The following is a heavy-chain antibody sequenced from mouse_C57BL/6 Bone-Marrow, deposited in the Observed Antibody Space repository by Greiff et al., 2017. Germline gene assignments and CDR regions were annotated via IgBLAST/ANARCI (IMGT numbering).Heavy chain of an antibody. CDR2: IHPNSGST. V-gene: IGHV1-64*01. D-gene: IGHD4-1*01. CDR3: ARRLGRFAY. Sequence: QVQLQQPGAELVKPGASVTLSCTASGYTFTSYWMHWVKPRPGQGLEWIGMIHPNSGSTNYNETFKSKATLTVDKSSSTAYMQLSRLTSEDSAVYYCARRLGRFAYGGQGTLVTVSA. J-gene: IGHJ3*01. CDR1: GYTFTSYW.